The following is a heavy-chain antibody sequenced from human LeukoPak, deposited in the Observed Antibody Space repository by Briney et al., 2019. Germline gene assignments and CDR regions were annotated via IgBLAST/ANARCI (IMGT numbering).Heavy chain of an antibody. D-gene: IGHD2-2*01. J-gene: IGHJ5*02. Sequence: PSQTLSLTCTVSGGSISSGGHYWSWIRQHPGKGLEWIGYIYYSGSTYYNPSLKSRVTISVDTSKNQFSLKLSSVTAADTAVYYCARNLGYCSSTSCKAWFDPWGQGTLVTVSS. CDR1: GGSISSGGHY. V-gene: IGHV4-31*03. CDR2: IYYSGST. CDR3: ARNLGYCSSTSCKAWFDP.